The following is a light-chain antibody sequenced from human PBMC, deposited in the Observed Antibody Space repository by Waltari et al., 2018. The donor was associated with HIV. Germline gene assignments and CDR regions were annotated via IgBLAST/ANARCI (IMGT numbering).Light chain of an antibody. CDR1: WSNLGAGWN. V-gene: IGLV1-40*01. CDR3: QSHDQSLGATV. J-gene: IGLJ3*02. Sequence: QSVLTQPPSVSGAPGERITISCAGNWSNLGAGWNVHWYQQFPGAAPKLLLYTNNTRPSGVPDRFSGSKSGTSASLVISGLQAEDEATYYCQSHDQSLGATVFGGGTRVAVL. CDR2: TNN.